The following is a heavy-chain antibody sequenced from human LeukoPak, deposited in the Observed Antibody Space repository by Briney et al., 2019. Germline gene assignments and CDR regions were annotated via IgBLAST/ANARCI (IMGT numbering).Heavy chain of an antibody. D-gene: IGHD3-10*01. CDR2: INSDGSST. CDR3: TKRAEFGGFDP. J-gene: IGHJ5*02. Sequence: GGSLRLSCAASGFTFSSYWMHWVRQAPGKGLVWVSRINSDGSSTSYADSVKGRFTISRDNAKNTLYLQMNSLTAEDTAVYYCTKRAEFGGFDPWGQGTLVTVSS. V-gene: IGHV3-74*01. CDR1: GFTFSSYW.